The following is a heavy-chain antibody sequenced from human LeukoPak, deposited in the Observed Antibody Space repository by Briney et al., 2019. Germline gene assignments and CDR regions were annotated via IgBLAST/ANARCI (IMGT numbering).Heavy chain of an antibody. J-gene: IGHJ4*02. CDR2: ITSGTTYI. CDR3: ARWPYSSSYYFDF. CDR1: GFTFSDYN. D-gene: IGHD6-6*01. Sequence: GGSLRLSCAASGFTFSDYNMNWVRQSPEKGLEWVSSITSGTTYIYYADSVRGRFTLSRDNAKNSLYLQMNSLRAEDTAVYYCARWPYSSSYYFDFWGQGTLVTVSS. V-gene: IGHV3-21*04.